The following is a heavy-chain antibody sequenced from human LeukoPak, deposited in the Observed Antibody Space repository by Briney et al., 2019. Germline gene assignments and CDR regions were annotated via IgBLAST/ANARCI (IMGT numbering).Heavy chain of an antibody. D-gene: IGHD1-26*01. Sequence: GGSLRLSCAASGFTLSSYSMNWVRQAPGKGLEWVSSISSSSSYIYYADSVKGRFTISRDNAKNSLYLQMNSLRAEDTAVYYCARDPWELGHYYYYYMDVWGKGTTVTVSS. CDR1: GFTLSSYS. CDR3: ARDPWELGHYYYYYMDV. J-gene: IGHJ6*03. CDR2: ISSSSSYI. V-gene: IGHV3-21*01.